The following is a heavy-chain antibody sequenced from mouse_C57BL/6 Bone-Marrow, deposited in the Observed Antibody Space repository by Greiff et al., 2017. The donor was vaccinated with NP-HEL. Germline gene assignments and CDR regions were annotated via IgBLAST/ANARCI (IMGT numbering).Heavy chain of an antibody. V-gene: IGHV2-5*01. J-gene: IGHJ3*01. Sequence: QVQLKESGPGLVQPSQSLSITCTVSGFSLTSYGVHWVRQSPGKGLEWLGVIWRGGSTDYNAAFMSRLSITKDNSKSQVFFKMNSLQADDTAIYYCATTSLIYYGNYAWFAYWGQGTLVTVSA. D-gene: IGHD2-1*01. CDR3: ATTSLIYYGNYAWFAY. CDR1: GFSLTSYG. CDR2: IWRGGST.